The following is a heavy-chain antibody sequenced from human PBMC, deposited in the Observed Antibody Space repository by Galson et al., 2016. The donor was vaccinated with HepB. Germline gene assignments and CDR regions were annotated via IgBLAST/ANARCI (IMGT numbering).Heavy chain of an antibody. CDR2: IKSYTDGGTT. V-gene: IGHV3-15*01. J-gene: IGHJ4*02. Sequence: SLRLSCAASGFTFDDSAMHWVRQTPGKGLEWVGRIKSYTDGGTTEYAAPMKGRFTFSRDESNNRLYLQMNSLKTEDTAVYYCTTSSTRGYTYGPSAYWGRGTLVAVSS. CDR1: GFTFDDSA. CDR3: TTSSTRGYTYGPSAY. D-gene: IGHD5-18*01.